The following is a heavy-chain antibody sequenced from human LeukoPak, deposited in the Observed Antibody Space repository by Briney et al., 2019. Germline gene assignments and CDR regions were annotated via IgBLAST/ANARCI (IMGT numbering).Heavy chain of an antibody. D-gene: IGHD3-22*01. Sequence: ASVKVSCKASGYTFTGYYMHWVRQAPGQGLEWMGWINPNSGGTNYAQKFQGRVTMTRDTSISTAYMELSRLRSEDMAVYYCARYGDGYDSSGYYYYFDYWGQGTLVTVSS. J-gene: IGHJ4*02. V-gene: IGHV1-2*02. CDR3: ARYGDGYDSSGYYYYFDY. CDR1: GYTFTGYY. CDR2: INPNSGGT.